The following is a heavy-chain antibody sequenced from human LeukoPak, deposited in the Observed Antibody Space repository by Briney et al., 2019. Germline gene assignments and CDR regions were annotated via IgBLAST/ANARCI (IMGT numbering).Heavy chain of an antibody. CDR2: IYYSGST. D-gene: IGHD3-22*01. Sequence: SETLSLTCTVSGGSISSYYWSWIRQPPGKGREWIGYIYYSGSTNYNPSLKSRVTISVDTSKNQFSLKLSSVTAADTAVYYCARQYGSGYFDYWGQGTLVTVSS. CDR3: ARQYGSGYFDY. J-gene: IGHJ4*02. CDR1: GGSISSYY. V-gene: IGHV4-59*08.